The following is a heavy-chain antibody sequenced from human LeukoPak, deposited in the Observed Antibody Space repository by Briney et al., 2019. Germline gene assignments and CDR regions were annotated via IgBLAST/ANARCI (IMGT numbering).Heavy chain of an antibody. J-gene: IGHJ4*02. CDR1: GFTFSSYW. CDR3: ARALDGDYVVYYFDY. CDR2: IKQDGSEK. V-gene: IGHV3-7*03. D-gene: IGHD4-17*01. Sequence: GGSLRLSCAASGFTFSSYWMSWVRQAPGKGLEWVANIKQDGSEKYYVDSVKGRFTISRDNAKNSLYLQMNSLRAEDTAVYYCARALDGDYVVYYFDYWGQGTLVTVSS.